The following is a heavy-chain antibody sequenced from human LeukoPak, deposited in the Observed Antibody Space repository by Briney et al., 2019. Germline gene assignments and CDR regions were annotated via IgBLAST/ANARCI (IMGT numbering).Heavy chain of an antibody. J-gene: IGHJ4*02. CDR1: GYTFTSYG. Sequence: GASVKVSCKASGYTFTSYGISWVRQAPGEGREWMGWISAYNGNTKYAQKLQGRVTMTPDTSTSTAYMELRSLRSAAPAVYYCALSGSYAPFDYWGQGTLVTVSS. D-gene: IGHD1-26*01. V-gene: IGHV1-18*01. CDR3: ALSGSYAPFDY. CDR2: ISAYNGNT.